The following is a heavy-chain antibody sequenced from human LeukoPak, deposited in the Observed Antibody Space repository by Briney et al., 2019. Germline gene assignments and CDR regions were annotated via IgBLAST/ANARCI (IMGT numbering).Heavy chain of an antibody. D-gene: IGHD3-22*01. CDR2: IKQDGSEK. CDR3: ARLYYYDSSGYSYFDY. Sequence: GGSLRLSCAASGFTFSSYWMSWVRQAPRKGLEWVANIKQDGSEKYYVDSVKGRFTISRDNAKNSLYLQMNSLRAEDTAVYYCARLYYYDSSGYSYFDYWGQGTLVTVSS. V-gene: IGHV3-7*01. J-gene: IGHJ4*02. CDR1: GFTFSSYW.